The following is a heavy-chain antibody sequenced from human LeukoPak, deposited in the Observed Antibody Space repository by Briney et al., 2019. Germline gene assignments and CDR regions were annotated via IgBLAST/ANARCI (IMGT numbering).Heavy chain of an antibody. V-gene: IGHV3-21*03. CDR2: ISSSSSYI. CDR1: GFTFSSYS. J-gene: IGHJ4*02. D-gene: IGHD1-26*01. Sequence: PGGSLRLSCAASGFTFSSYSMNWVRQAPGKGLEWVSFISSSSSYIDYADSLKGRFTISRDNAKNSLFLQMNSLRAEDTAVYYCATGGVGATSPLFIDYWGQGTLVTVSS. CDR3: ATGGVGATSPLFIDY.